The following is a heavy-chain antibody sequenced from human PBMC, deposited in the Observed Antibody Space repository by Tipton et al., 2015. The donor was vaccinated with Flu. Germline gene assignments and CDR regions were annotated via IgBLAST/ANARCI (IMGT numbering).Heavy chain of an antibody. CDR2: ISGSGGT. CDR3: AKVIPELVAGLDY. Sequence: QLVQSGGGVVQPGRSLRLSCAASGFTFSTYAMHWVRQAPGKGLEWVAAISGSGGTYFADSVKGRFTISRDYYTSMLYLQMNSLGADDTAVYYCAKVIPELVAGLDYWGQGTLVTVSS. D-gene: IGHD6-19*01. V-gene: IGHV3-23*04. J-gene: IGHJ4*02. CDR1: GFTFSTYA.